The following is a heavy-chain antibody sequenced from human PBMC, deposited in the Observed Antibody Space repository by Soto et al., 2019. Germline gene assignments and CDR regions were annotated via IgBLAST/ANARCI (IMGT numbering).Heavy chain of an antibody. CDR3: ARQRRETGTYAQPLDY. J-gene: IGHJ4*02. V-gene: IGHV4-39*01. Sequence: PSETLSLTCTVSGGSISSTSYYWGWVRQPPEKGLEWIGAISYGGSTYHNPSLRSRVTIFVDTSKSQFSLDLTSVTAADTAVYYCARQRRETGTYAQPLDYWGQGTLVTVSS. D-gene: IGHD1-1*01. CDR2: ISYGGST. CDR1: GGSISSTSYY.